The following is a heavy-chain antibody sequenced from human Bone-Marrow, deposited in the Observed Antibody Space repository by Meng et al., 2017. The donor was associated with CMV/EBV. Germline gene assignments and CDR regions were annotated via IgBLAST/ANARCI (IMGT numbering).Heavy chain of an antibody. CDR1: GFTFSSYG. Sequence: GESLKISCAASGFTFSSYGMHWVRQAPGKGLEWVAVIWYDGSNKYYADSVKGRFTISRDNSKNTLFLQMSSLRAEDTAVYYCARVYCSSTSCYKSPYGMDVWGQGTTVTVSS. V-gene: IGHV3-33*01. CDR3: ARVYCSSTSCYKSPYGMDV. J-gene: IGHJ6*02. D-gene: IGHD2-2*02. CDR2: IWYDGSNK.